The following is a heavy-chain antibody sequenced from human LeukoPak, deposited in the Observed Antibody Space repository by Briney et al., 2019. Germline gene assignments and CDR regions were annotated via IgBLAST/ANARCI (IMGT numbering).Heavy chain of an antibody. Sequence: GRSLRLSCAASGFTFSNYGMHWVRQAPGKGLEWLAVVWYDDAVKNYADSVKGRFTISRDNAKNSLYLQMNSLRAEDTALYYCAKDRERGSSGWYVSFDSWGQGTLVTVSS. CDR1: GFTFSNYG. D-gene: IGHD6-19*01. CDR3: AKDRERGSSGWYVSFDS. V-gene: IGHV3-33*03. J-gene: IGHJ4*02. CDR2: VWYDDAVK.